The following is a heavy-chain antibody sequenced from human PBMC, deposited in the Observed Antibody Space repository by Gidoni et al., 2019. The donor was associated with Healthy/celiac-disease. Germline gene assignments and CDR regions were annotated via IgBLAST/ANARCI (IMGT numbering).Heavy chain of an antibody. V-gene: IGHV4-30-4*01. CDR3: ARGYSSSWYPPETIDY. D-gene: IGHD6-13*01. J-gene: IGHJ4*02. Sequence: QVQLQESGPGLVKPSQTLSLTCTVSGGSISSGDYYWSWIRQPPGKGLEWIGYIYYSGSTYYNPSLKSRVTISVDTSKNQFSLKLSSVTAADTAVYYCARGYSSSWYPPETIDYWGQGTLVTVSS. CDR1: GGSISSGDYY. CDR2: IYYSGST.